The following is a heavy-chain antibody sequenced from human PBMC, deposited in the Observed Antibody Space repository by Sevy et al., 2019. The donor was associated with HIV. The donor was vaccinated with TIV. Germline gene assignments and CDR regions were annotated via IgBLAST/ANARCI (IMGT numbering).Heavy chain of an antibody. J-gene: IGHJ3*02. CDR3: ASYGGSSNYDFWSGYSGSDAFDI. Sequence: SETLSLTCTVSGGSISSSSYYWGWIRQPPGKGLEWIGSIYYSGSTYYNPSLTSRVTISVDTSKNQLSLMLSSVTAADTSVYYCASYGGSSNYDFWSGYSGSDAFDIWGQGTMVTVSS. D-gene: IGHD3-3*01. CDR1: GGSISSSSYY. V-gene: IGHV4-39*01. CDR2: IYYSGST.